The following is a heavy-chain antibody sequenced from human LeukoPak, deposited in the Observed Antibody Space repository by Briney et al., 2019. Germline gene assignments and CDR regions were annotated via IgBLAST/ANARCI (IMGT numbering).Heavy chain of an antibody. J-gene: IGHJ4*02. V-gene: IGHV3-21*05. CDR3: ARRGETAMVGDY. D-gene: IGHD5-18*01. Sequence: GGPLSLSCAASGFTFSSYGRNWLRQAPGKGLEWLSYLSNTNMIHYTQSVKGRFTISRDKSKNTLYLQLDSLNAADTAVYYCARRGETAMVGDYWGRGPLVTVSS. CDR2: LSNTNMI. CDR1: GFTFSSYG.